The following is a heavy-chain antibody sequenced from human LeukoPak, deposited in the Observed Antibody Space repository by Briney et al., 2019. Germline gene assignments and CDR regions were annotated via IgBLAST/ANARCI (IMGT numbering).Heavy chain of an antibody. J-gene: IGHJ4*02. CDR1: GFTFSSYA. CDR3: AKTTGPYYFDY. D-gene: IGHD1-14*01. CDR2: ISGSGGST. Sequence: GGSLXXXCXAXGFTFSSYAXSWVRQAPGKGREGVSAISGSGGSTYYADSVKGGFTISRDNYKKTLYVQMNRLRAEDTAVYYCAKTTGPYYFDYGGQGTLVTVSS. V-gene: IGHV3-23*01.